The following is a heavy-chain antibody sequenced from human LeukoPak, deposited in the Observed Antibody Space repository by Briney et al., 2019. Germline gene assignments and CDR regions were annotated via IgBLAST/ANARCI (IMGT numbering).Heavy chain of an antibody. CDR1: GFTFDDYG. J-gene: IGHJ4*02. CDR3: ARDSRGSYPPFHSAKFDY. V-gene: IGHV3-20*04. Sequence: PGGSLRLSCAASGFTFDDYGMSWVRQAPGKGLEWVSGINWNGGSTGYADSVKGRFTISRDNAKNSLYLQMNSLRAEDTALYYCARDSRGSYPPFHSAKFDYWGQGTLVTVSS. D-gene: IGHD1-26*01. CDR2: INWNGGST.